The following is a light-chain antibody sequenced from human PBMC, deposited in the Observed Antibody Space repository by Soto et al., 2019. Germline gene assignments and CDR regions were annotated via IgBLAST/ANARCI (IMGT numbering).Light chain of an antibody. Sequence: QSALTQPASVSGSPGQSITISCTGTSSDFGGYNYVSWYQQHPGKAPKLMIYEVSNRPSGVSSRFSGSKSGNAASLTISGLQAEDEADYYCSSYTTSSTWVFGGGTQLTVL. CDR2: EVS. CDR3: SSYTTSSTWV. J-gene: IGLJ3*02. V-gene: IGLV2-14*01. CDR1: SSDFGGYNY.